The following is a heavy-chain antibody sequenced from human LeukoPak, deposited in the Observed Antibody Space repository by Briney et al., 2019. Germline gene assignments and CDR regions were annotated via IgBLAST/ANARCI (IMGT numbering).Heavy chain of an antibody. V-gene: IGHV3-53*01. Sequence: PGGSLRLSCAASGFTVSSTYMSWVRQAPGKGLEWVSVIYSGGSTYYADSVKGRFTISRDNSKNTLYLQMNSLRAEDTAVYYCGSLKCSGYVIEHWGQGTLVTVSS. J-gene: IGHJ4*02. CDR3: GSLKCSGYVIEH. D-gene: IGHD3-22*01. CDR1: GFTVSSTY. CDR2: IYSGGST.